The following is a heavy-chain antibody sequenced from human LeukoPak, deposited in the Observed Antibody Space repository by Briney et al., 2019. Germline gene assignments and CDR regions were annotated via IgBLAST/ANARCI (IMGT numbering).Heavy chain of an antibody. CDR2: ISGSGDNT. J-gene: IGHJ6*01. CDR3: AKMKGHPLPKYYMDV. V-gene: IGHV3-23*01. Sequence: GGSLRLSCAAPGFTFSGFAMSWVRGTPGKGLEWVSGISGSGDNTLYADAVKGRFTISRDNSKNTLNLEMNSLRAEDTAIYYCAKMKGHPLPKYYMDVWGQGTTVTVSS. CDR1: GFTFSGFA. D-gene: IGHD1-26*01.